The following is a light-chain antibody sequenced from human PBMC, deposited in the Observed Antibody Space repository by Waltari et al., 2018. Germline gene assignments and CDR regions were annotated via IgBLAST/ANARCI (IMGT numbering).Light chain of an antibody. V-gene: IGKV3-11*01. J-gene: IGKJ3*01. CDR1: QSISSY. Sequence: EIVFKQSPAILSLSPGDRATLSCRASQSISSYLAWYQQKPGQAPRLLIYDSSTRATGNPARFSGSGSVTDFTLTISGLEPEDFAIYYCQQRSKSFTFGPGTKVDMK. CDR2: DSS. CDR3: QQRSKSFT.